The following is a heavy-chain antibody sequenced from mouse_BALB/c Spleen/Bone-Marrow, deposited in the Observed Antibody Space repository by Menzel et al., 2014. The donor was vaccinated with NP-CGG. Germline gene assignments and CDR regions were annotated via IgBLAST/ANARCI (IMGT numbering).Heavy chain of an antibody. Sequence: QVQLKQSGADLVKPGASVKLSCKASGYTLTGYGMHWVKQRPGQGLEWIGEINPSYGRTNYNEKFKSMATLTVDKSYSTAYMQLNSLPTEDSAVFYCARLIHGNSYIVDFWGQGTSVTVSS. CDR2: INPSYGRT. V-gene: IGHV1S81*02. D-gene: IGHD1-1*01. CDR1: GYTLTGYG. J-gene: IGHJ4*01. CDR3: ARLIHGNSYIVDF.